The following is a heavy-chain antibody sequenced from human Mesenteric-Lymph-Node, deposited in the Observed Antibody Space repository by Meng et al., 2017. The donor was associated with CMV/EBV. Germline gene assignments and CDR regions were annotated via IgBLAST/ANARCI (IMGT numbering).Heavy chain of an antibody. D-gene: IGHD3-3*01. CDR3: ARDDDKIFGFYSMDV. J-gene: IGHJ6*02. CDR2: ISYDGTNK. V-gene: IGHV3-30*04. CDR1: GFTFSNYP. Sequence: GESLKISCAASGFTFSNYPMHWVRQAPGKGLEWVTFISYDGTNKYYVDSVKGRFTISRDNSKNTLYLEMNSLRTEDTAVYYCARDDDKIFGFYSMDVWGQGTTVTVSS.